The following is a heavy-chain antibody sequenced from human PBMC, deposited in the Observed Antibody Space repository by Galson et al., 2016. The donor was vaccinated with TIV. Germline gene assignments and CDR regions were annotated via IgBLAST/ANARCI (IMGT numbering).Heavy chain of an antibody. V-gene: IGHV1-18*01. CDR1: GYTFMDYA. J-gene: IGHJ6*02. D-gene: IGHD3-10*01. Sequence: SVKVSCKASGYTFMDYAVSWVRQAPGQGLEWMGWINSYNGDTNFAQKFQGRVTMTTDTSTNTAYLELRNLRSEDTAIYYCASQGLAPLRGEVYYFYTMDVWGQGTTVTVSS. CDR3: ASQGLAPLRGEVYYFYTMDV. CDR2: INSYNGDT.